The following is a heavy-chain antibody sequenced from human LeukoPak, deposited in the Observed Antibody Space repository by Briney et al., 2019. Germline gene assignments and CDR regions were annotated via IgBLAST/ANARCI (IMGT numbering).Heavy chain of an antibody. J-gene: IGHJ4*02. V-gene: IGHV3-74*01. CDR1: GFTFSDYW. Sequence: GGSLRLSCAASGFTFSDYWIHWVRQAPGKGLVWVSRINTDGSITNYADSVKGRFSISRDNAKNTLYLQMSSLRAEDTAVYYCARDRGPRTGFMVREAYDYWGKGTLVTVS. CDR3: ARDRGPRTGFMVREAYDY. CDR2: INTDGSIT. D-gene: IGHD3-10*01.